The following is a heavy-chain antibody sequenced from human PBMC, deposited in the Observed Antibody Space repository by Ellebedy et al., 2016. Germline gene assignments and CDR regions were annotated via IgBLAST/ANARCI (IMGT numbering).Heavy chain of an antibody. V-gene: IGHV3-15*01. D-gene: IGHD3-22*01. Sequence: GESLKISCAASGFTFSNAWMNWVRQAPGKGLEWVGRIKSKTDGGAADYAAPVKGRFTILRDDSKNTLYLQMNSLKTEDTAVYFCTTVYRYNYDSVWGQGTLVTVSS. CDR3: TTVYRYNYDSV. CDR2: IKSKTDGGAA. J-gene: IGHJ4*02. CDR1: GFTFSNAW.